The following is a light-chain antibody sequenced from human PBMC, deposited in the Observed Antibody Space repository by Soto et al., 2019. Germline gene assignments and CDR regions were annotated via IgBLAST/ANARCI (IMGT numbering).Light chain of an antibody. CDR3: KQYNNWPIT. V-gene: IGKV3-15*01. J-gene: IGKJ5*01. CDR1: QSVSSN. CDR2: GAS. Sequence: EIVMTQSPATLSVSPGERATLSCRASQSVSSNLAWYQQKPGQAPRLLIYGASTRATGIPARFSGSGSGTEFTLTISSLQSVDFAVYYCKQYNNWPITFGQGTRLEIK.